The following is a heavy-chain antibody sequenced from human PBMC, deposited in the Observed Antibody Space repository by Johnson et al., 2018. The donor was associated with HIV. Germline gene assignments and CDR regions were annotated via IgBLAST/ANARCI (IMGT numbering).Heavy chain of an antibody. CDR1: GFTFSNYW. Sequence: EVQLVESGGVLVQSGVSLRLSCAASGFTFSNYWMTWFRQAPGKGLEWVSGISWNSGSIGYADSVKGRFTISRDNAKNSLYLQMNSLRAEDTAVYYCARVGADAFDIWGQGTMVTVSS. J-gene: IGHJ3*02. CDR3: ARVGADAFDI. D-gene: IGHD1-26*01. V-gene: IGHV3-9*01. CDR2: ISWNSGSI.